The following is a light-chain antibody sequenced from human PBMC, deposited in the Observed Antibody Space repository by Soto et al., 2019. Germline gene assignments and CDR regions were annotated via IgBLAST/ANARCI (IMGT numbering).Light chain of an antibody. CDR2: GNS. V-gene: IGLV1-40*01. CDR1: RSNIGAGYD. J-gene: IGLJ2*01. CDR3: QSYDSSLSDVV. Sequence: QSVLTQPPSVAGAPGQRVTISGTGSRSNIGAGYDVHWYQQLPGTAPKLLIYGNSNRPSGVPDRFSASKSGTSASLATTGLQAEDEADYYCQSYDSSLSDVVFGGVTKLTVL.